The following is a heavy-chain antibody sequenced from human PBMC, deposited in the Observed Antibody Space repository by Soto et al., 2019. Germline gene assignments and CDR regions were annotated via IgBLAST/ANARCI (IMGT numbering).Heavy chain of an antibody. V-gene: IGHV3-33*01. CDR3: ARDLGSSSFDYYGMDV. J-gene: IGHJ6*02. Sequence: HPGGSLRLSCAASGFTFSSYGMHWVRQAPGKGLEWVAVIWYDGSNKYYADSVKGRFTISRDNSKNTLYLQMNSLRAEDTAVYYCARDLGSSSFDYYGMDVWGQGTTVTVSS. CDR1: GFTFSSYG. CDR2: IWYDGSNK. D-gene: IGHD6-6*01.